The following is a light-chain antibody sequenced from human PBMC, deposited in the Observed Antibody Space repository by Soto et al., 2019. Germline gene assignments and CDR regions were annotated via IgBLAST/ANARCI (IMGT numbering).Light chain of an antibody. V-gene: IGKV1-39*01. CDR3: QQSYSTLFT. Sequence: DIQMTQSPSSLSASVGDRVTITCRASQSISSYLNWYQQKPGKAPKLLIYAASSLQSGVPSRFSGSGSGTDFTLNISSLQHEDFATYYWQQSYSTLFTFGPGTKVDIK. J-gene: IGKJ3*01. CDR2: AAS. CDR1: QSISSY.